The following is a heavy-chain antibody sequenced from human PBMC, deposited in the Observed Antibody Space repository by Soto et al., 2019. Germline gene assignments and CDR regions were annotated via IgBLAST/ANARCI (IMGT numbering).Heavy chain of an antibody. D-gene: IGHD3-10*01. CDR3: TTGSSGLDYYYYGMDV. CDR2: IKSKTDGGTT. CDR1: GFTFSNAW. V-gene: IGHV3-15*01. Sequence: EVQLVESGGGLVKPGGSLRLSCAASGFTFSNAWMSWVRQAPGKGLEWVGRIKSKTDGGTTDYAAPVKGRFTISRDDSKNTLYLQMNSLKTEDTAVYYCTTGSSGLDYYYYGMDVWGQGTTVTVSS. J-gene: IGHJ6*02.